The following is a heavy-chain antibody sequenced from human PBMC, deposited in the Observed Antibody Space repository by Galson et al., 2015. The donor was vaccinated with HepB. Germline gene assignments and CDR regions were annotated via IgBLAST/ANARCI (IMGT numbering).Heavy chain of an antibody. V-gene: IGHV6-1*01. CDR3: ARGLYYFDY. D-gene: IGHD3-10*01. J-gene: IGHJ4*02. Sequence: CAISGDSVSSNSGAWNWIRQSPSRGLEWLGRTYYRSSWYNDYAVSVKSRITINSDTAKNHFSLQLNSVTPEDTAVYYCARGLYYFDYWGQGTLVTVSS. CDR1: GDSVSSNSGA. CDR2: TYYRSSWYN.